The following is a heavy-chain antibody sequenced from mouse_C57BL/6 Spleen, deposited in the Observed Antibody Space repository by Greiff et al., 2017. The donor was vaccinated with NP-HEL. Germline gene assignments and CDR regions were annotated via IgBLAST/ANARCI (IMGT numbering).Heavy chain of an antibody. CDR2: IYPRSGNT. V-gene: IGHV1-81*01. D-gene: IGHD4-1*01. CDR3: AREGVTGNFDY. CDR1: GYTFTSYG. Sequence: QVQLQQSGAELARPGASVKLSCKASGYTFTSYGISWVKQRTGQGLEWIGEIYPRSGNTYYNEKFKGKAALTADKSSRTAYMELRSLTSEDSAVYFCAREGVTGNFDYWGQGTTLTVSS. J-gene: IGHJ2*01.